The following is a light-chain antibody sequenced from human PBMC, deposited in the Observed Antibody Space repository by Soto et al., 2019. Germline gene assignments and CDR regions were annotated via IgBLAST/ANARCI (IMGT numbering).Light chain of an antibody. CDR3: QQHNDWPLT. J-gene: IGKJ2*01. V-gene: IGKV3-15*01. Sequence: EIVMTQSPGTLSVSPGERATLSCWASQSVSSNLAWYKQKPGQAPRLLIYDASTRATGIPARFSGSGSGTEFTLIISSLQSEDFAFYYCQQHNDWPLTFGQGTKLEI. CDR1: QSVSSN. CDR2: DAS.